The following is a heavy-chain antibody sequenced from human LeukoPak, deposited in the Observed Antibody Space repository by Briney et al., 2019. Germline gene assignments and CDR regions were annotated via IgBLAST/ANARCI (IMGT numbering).Heavy chain of an antibody. J-gene: IGHJ5*02. V-gene: IGHV4-31*03. CDR2: IYYSGST. D-gene: IGHD6-13*01. CDR1: GGSISSGGYY. Sequence: SETLSLTCTVSGGSISSGGYYWSWIRQHPGKGLEWTVFIYYSGSTYYNPSLKSRVTISVDTSKNQFSLKLRSVTAADTAVYYCARDRDSSSWYGGGYWFDPWGQGTLVTVSS. CDR3: ARDRDSSSWYGGGYWFDP.